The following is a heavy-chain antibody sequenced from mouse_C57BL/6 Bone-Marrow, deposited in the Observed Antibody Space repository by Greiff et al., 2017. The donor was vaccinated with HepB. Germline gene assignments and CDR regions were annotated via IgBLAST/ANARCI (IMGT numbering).Heavy chain of an antibody. CDR1: GYSITSGYD. J-gene: IGHJ3*01. CDR2: ISYSGST. Sequence: EVQLQQSGPGMVKPSQSLSLTCTVTGYSITSGYDWHWIRHFPGNKLEWMGYISYSGSTNYNPSLKSRISITHDTSKNHFFLKLNSVTTEDTATYYCAREGDGYYFLGFAYWGQGTLVTVSA. D-gene: IGHD2-3*01. CDR3: AREGDGYYFLGFAY. V-gene: IGHV3-1*01.